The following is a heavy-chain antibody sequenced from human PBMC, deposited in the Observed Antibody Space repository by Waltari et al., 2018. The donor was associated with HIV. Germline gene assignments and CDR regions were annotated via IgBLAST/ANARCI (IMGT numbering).Heavy chain of an antibody. CDR1: GCPLSSTY. Sequence: EVQLVASGGGLIEPGGSLRVSCAASGCPLSSTYRSWVRQAPGKGLEWVSVIYSGGSRYYADSVKGRFIISRDNSKNTVSLHMNSLRAEDTAVYYCARDPRSSGYYGMDVWGQGIKVTVSS. D-gene: IGHD1-26*01. V-gene: IGHV3-53*01. J-gene: IGHJ6*02. CDR3: ARDPRSSGYYGMDV. CDR2: IYSGGSR.